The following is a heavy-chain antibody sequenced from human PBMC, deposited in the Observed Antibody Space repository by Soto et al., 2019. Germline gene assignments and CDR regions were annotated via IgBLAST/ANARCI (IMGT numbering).Heavy chain of an antibody. CDR2: IYWDDDK. Sequence: QITLKESGPTLVKPTQTLTLTCTFSGFSLSTSGVGVGWIRQPPGKALEWLALIYWDDDKRYSPSLKSRLTITKDTSKNQVVLTMTNMDPVDTATYYCAHRLITFGGVHPTFDYWGQGTLVTVSS. V-gene: IGHV2-5*02. CDR1: GFSLSTSGVG. J-gene: IGHJ4*02. D-gene: IGHD3-16*01. CDR3: AHRLITFGGVHPTFDY.